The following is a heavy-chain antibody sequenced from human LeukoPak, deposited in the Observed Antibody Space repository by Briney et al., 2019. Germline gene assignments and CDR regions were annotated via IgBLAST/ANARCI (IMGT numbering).Heavy chain of an antibody. CDR2: IYYSGST. D-gene: IGHD3-9*01. V-gene: IGHV4-59*01. Sequence: SETLSLTCSVSGDSISYYYWNWIRQPPGKGLEGIGYIYYSGSTNYNPSLKSRLTISLDTSKNQFSLKLSSVTAADTAVYYCARGGQPYYDVLTGHGGAFDIWGQGTMVTVSS. CDR1: GDSISYYY. J-gene: IGHJ3*02. CDR3: ARGGQPYYDVLTGHGGAFDI.